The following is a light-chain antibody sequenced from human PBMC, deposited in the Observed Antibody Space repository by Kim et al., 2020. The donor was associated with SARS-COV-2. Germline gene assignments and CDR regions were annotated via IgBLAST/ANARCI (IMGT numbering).Light chain of an antibody. Sequence: GQKGNIYSSGRSEKMGNNYVTWYQKITGTAPKLIIYDNNKRPAGMPERFAGSKSGTSATLGITGLQTGDEADYYCGTWDSSLSAVVFGGGTKLTVL. CDR2: DNN. CDR3: GTWDSSLSAVV. V-gene: IGLV1-51*01. J-gene: IGLJ2*01. CDR1: SEKMGNNY.